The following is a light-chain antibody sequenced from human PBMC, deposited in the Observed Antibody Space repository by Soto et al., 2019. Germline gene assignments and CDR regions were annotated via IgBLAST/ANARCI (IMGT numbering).Light chain of an antibody. V-gene: IGKV3-15*01. J-gene: IGKJ2*01. CDR1: ESVNSN. Sequence: EIVMTQSPATLSVSPGERATLSCRASESVNSNLAWFQQKPGQAPRLLIYGASTRATGLPARFNGGGSGTEFTLTISSLQSEDFAVYYCQQYNNWPDMYTFGQGTKLEIK. CDR2: GAS. CDR3: QQYNNWPDMYT.